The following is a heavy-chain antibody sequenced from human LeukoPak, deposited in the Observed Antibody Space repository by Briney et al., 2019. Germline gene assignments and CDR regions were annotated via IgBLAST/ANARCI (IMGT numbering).Heavy chain of an antibody. Sequence: GGSLRLSCAASGFTFSNYAMTWVRQAPGKGLEWVSTISGNVGSTHYADSVKGRFTISRDNSKNTLYLQMNSLRAEDTAVYYCAKDLGYCSVASCFFGYWGQGTLVTVSS. J-gene: IGHJ4*02. CDR1: GFTFSNYA. CDR3: AKDLGYCSVASCFFGY. D-gene: IGHD2-15*01. V-gene: IGHV3-23*01. CDR2: ISGNVGST.